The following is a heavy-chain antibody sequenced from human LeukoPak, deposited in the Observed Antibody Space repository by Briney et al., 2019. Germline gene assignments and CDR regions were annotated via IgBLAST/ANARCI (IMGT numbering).Heavy chain of an antibody. CDR1: GGTFSSYA. Sequence: GSSVKVSCKASGGTFSSYAISWVRQAPGQGLEWMGGIVPIFGTANYAQKFQGRVTITADESTSTAYMELSSLRSEDTAVYYCARTPSLTWFGELIYDYWGQGTLVTVSS. CDR3: ARTPSLTWFGELIYDY. CDR2: IVPIFGTA. V-gene: IGHV1-69*01. J-gene: IGHJ4*02. D-gene: IGHD3-10*01.